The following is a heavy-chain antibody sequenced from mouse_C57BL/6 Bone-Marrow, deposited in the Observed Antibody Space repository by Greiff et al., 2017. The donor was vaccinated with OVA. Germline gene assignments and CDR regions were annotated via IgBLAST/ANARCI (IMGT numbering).Heavy chain of an antibody. Sequence: QVQLKESGPGLVQPSQSLSITCTVSGFSLTSYGVHWVRQSPGKGLEWLGVIWRGGSTDYNAAFMSRLSITKDNSKSQVFFKMNSLQADDTAIYYCAKNDGYYVGNYYAMDYWGQGTSVTVSS. D-gene: IGHD2-3*01. V-gene: IGHV2-5*01. CDR3: AKNDGYYVGNYYAMDY. J-gene: IGHJ4*01. CDR2: IWRGGST. CDR1: GFSLTSYG.